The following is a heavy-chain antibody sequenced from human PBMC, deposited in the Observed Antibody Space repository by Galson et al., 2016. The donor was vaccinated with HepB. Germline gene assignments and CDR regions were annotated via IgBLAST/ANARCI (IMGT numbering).Heavy chain of an antibody. Sequence: SLRLSCAASGFSVSSNFVSWVRQSPGKGLEWVSVIYTGGGTYYADSVKGRFTISRDNSMNMLYLQMNSLRAEDTAVYYCARAIAAAGNFDYWGPGTLVTVSS. CDR2: IYTGGGT. V-gene: IGHV3-53*01. CDR1: GFSVSSNF. D-gene: IGHD6-13*01. CDR3: ARAIAAAGNFDY. J-gene: IGHJ4*02.